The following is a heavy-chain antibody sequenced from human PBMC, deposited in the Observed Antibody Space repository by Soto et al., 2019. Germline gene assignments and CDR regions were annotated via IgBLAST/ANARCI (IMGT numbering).Heavy chain of an antibody. Sequence: GSLRLSCAASGFTFSSYGMHWVRQAPGKGLEWVAVISYDGSNKYYADSVKGRFTISRDNSKNTLYLQMNSLRAEDTAVYYCAKEFRDYYDSSGLRAYYYYGMDVWGQGTTVTVSS. J-gene: IGHJ6*02. D-gene: IGHD3-22*01. V-gene: IGHV3-30*18. CDR1: GFTFSSYG. CDR3: AKEFRDYYDSSGLRAYYYYGMDV. CDR2: ISYDGSNK.